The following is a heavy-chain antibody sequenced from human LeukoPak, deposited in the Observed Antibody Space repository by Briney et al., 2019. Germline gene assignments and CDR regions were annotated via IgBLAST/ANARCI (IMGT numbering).Heavy chain of an antibody. Sequence: GGSLRLSCAPSGLTFSNASMSWVGQPPGRGREWVAKSKQDVSDKYDVTAVRGRFSSSRDNAKESLYLQMNSRKAGDTAVFYWARGIVRAIDYWGQGALVNVSS. V-gene: IGHV3-7*03. J-gene: IGHJ4*02. D-gene: IGHD1-26*01. CDR3: ARGIVRAIDY. CDR1: GLTFSNAS. CDR2: SKQDVSDK.